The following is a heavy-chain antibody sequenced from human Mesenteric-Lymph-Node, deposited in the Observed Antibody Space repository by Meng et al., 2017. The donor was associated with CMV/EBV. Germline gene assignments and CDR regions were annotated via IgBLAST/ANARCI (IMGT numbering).Heavy chain of an antibody. Sequence: SGGTLSSYAISWVRQGHGQGLEWMGRIIPFLHITNYAQKFQGRVTITADTSTSTAYMELSSLTSEDTAVYYCARDQGYSSGGWFDPWGQGTLVTVSS. CDR2: IIPFLHIT. J-gene: IGHJ5*02. CDR3: ARDQGYSSGGWFDP. V-gene: IGHV1-69*04. D-gene: IGHD2-15*01. CDR1: GGTLSSYA.